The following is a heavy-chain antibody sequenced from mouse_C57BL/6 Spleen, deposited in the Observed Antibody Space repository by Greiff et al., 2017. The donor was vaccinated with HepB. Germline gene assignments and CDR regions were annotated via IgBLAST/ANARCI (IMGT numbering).Heavy chain of an antibody. CDR1: GYSFTDYN. CDR2: INPNYGTT. J-gene: IGHJ2*01. Sequence: EVQLQQSGPELVKPGASVKISCKASGYSFTDYNMNWVKQSNGKSLEWIGVINPNYGTTSYNQKFKGKATLTVDQSSSTAYMQLNSLTSEGAAVYCCASSETTVVATDFDYWGQGTTLTVSS. CDR3: ASSETTVVATDFDY. V-gene: IGHV1-39*01. D-gene: IGHD1-1*01.